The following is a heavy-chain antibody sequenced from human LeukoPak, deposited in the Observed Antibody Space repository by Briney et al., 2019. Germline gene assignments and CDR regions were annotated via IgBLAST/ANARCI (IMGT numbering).Heavy chain of an antibody. CDR2: TNVMMGIV. J-gene: IGHJ6*03. CDR1: GDTVTGYI. V-gene: IGHV1-69*16. Sequence: SVKVSCKVSGDTVTGYIISWVRQAPGQGLEWVGRTNVMMGIVEYAQKFQGRVTITTDESTSTAYMELSSLRSEDTAVYYCARDFPGSSGYMDVWGKGTTVTVSS. D-gene: IGHD6-6*01. CDR3: ARDFPGSSGYMDV.